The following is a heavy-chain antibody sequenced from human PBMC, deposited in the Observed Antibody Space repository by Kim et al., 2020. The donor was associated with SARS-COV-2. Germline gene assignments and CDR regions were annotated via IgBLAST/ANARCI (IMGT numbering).Heavy chain of an antibody. J-gene: IGHJ4*02. Sequence: GGSLRLSCAASGFTFSSYAMSWVRQAPGKGLEWVSAISGSGGSTYYADSVKGRFTISRDNSKNTLYLQMNSLRAEDTAVYYCAKLDAWVYSSGWYDHFDYWGQGTLVTVSS. CDR1: GFTFSSYA. CDR2: ISGSGGST. CDR3: AKLDAWVYSSGWYDHFDY. D-gene: IGHD6-19*01. V-gene: IGHV3-23*01.